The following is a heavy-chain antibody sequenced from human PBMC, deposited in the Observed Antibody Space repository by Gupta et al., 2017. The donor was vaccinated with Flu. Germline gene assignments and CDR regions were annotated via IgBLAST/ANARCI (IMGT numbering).Heavy chain of an antibody. Sequence: GFTYTSYPIHWVRQAPGQRLEWMGWNNADIGNTKYSQKFQGRVTITSDTSASTAHMELSSLRSEDTAVYYCARLWTGGLDPWGQGTLVTVSS. V-gene: IGHV1-3*01. CDR3: ARLWTGGLDP. D-gene: IGHD3-10*01. CDR1: GFTYTSYP. J-gene: IGHJ5*02. CDR2: NNADIGNT.